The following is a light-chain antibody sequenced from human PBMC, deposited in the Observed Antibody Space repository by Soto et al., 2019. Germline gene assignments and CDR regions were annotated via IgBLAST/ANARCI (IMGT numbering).Light chain of an antibody. CDR2: DTS. V-gene: IGKV3-15*01. CDR1: QGIGDT. Sequence: EVVMTQSPATLSLSAGEGVTLSCRASQGIGDTLAWYQHKPGQTPRLLIYDTSTRATGVPARFSVIRSGPECTLTINRPQPEDCAIYDGQPYNNWPLTFCGGTKVDIK. J-gene: IGKJ4*01. CDR3: QPYNNWPLT.